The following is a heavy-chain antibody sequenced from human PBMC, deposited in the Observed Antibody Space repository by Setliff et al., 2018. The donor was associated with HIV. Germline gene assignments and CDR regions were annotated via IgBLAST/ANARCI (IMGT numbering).Heavy chain of an antibody. CDR2: INTHSGYT. CDR3: ARGKTWLRFFDY. V-gene: IGHV1-18*01. Sequence: ASVKVSCKASGYTFNNYGISWVRQAPGQGLEWMGWINTHSGYTNYAQNVQGRVTVTMDTSTSTAYMEPRSLKSDDTAVYYCARGKTWLRFFDYWGQGTLVTVSS. CDR1: GYTFNNYG. J-gene: IGHJ4*02. D-gene: IGHD5-12*01.